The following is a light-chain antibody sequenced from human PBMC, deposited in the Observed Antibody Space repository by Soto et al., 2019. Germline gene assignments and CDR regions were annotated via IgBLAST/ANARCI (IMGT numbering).Light chain of an antibody. Sequence: EVVLTQSPATLSLSPGESATLSCRASQNVDTYLAWYQQKPGQPPRLLIYGASNRATGIPARFSGSGSGTDFTLTITALEPEDFAVYYCQQRSNRPPWTFGPGTKV. J-gene: IGKJ3*01. CDR3: QQRSNRPPWT. CDR2: GAS. V-gene: IGKV3-11*01. CDR1: QNVDTY.